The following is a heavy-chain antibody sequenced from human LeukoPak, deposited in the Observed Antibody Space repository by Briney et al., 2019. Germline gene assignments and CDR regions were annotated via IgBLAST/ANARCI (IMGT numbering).Heavy chain of an antibody. J-gene: IGHJ4*02. CDR1: GGSFSGYY. Sequence: SETLSLTCAVYGGSFSGYYWSWIRQPPGKGLEWIGEINHSGSTNYNPSLKSRVTISVDTSKNQFSLKLSSVTAADTAVYYCAISSITMVRGVTRAFFDYWGQGTLVTVPS. CDR2: INHSGST. V-gene: IGHV4-34*01. D-gene: IGHD3-10*01. CDR3: AISSITMVRGVTRAFFDY.